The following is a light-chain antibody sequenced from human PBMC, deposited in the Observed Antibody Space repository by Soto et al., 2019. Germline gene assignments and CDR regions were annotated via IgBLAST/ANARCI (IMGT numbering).Light chain of an antibody. CDR3: SSYTSSSTMV. J-gene: IGLJ1*01. CDR1: SSDVGGYNY. CDR2: EVS. V-gene: IGLV2-14*01. Sequence: QSALTQPASVSGSPGQSITISCTGTSSDVGGYNYVSWYQQHPGKAPKLMINEVSNRPSGVSNRFSGFKSGNTASLTISGLQAEDEADYSCSSYTSSSTMVFGTGTKLTVL.